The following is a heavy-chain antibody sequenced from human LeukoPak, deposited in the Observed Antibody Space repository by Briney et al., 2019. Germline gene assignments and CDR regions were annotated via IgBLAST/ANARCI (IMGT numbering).Heavy chain of an antibody. V-gene: IGHV1-46*01. CDR2: INPSGGST. Sequence: VPSVKVSCTASGDSFTGYYMHCVRQAPGQGLEWMGIINPSGGSTSYAQKFQGRVTITADKSTSTAYMELSSRRSQATAVFYVSRGSPWLRLGGGDYYFDYWGQGTLVTVS. CDR3: SRGSPWLRLGGGDYYFDY. D-gene: IGHD5-12*01. J-gene: IGHJ4*02. CDR1: GDSFTGYY.